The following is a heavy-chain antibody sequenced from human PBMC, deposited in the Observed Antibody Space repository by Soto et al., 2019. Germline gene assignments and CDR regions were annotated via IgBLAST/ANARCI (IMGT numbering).Heavy chain of an antibody. CDR2: INPNSGGT. Sequence: QVQLVQSGAEVKKPGASMKVSCKASGYTFTGYYIHWVRQAPGQGLEWMGWINPNSGGTSYAQNFQGWVTMIRDTSISTAYMELSRLRSDDTAVYYCARSPGGVVTAMYYFDYWGQGTLVTVSS. V-gene: IGHV1-2*04. CDR1: GYTFTGYY. D-gene: IGHD2-21*02. J-gene: IGHJ4*02. CDR3: ARSPGGVVTAMYYFDY.